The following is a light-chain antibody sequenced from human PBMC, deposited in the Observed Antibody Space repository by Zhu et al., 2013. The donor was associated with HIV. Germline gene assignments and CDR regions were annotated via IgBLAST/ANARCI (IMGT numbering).Light chain of an antibody. CDR2: GTS. J-gene: IGKJ2*01. CDR3: QQYGSSPF. Sequence: EIVLTQSPVTLSVSPGERVILSCRASQSVASNLAWYQQRPGQAPRLLIYGTSTRATGIPDRFSGSGSGTDFTLTISRLEPEDFAVYYCQQYGSSPFFGQGTKLEIK. CDR1: QSVASN. V-gene: IGKV3-20*01.